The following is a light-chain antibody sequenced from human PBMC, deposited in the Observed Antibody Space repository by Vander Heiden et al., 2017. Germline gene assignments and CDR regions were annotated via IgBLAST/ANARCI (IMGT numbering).Light chain of an antibody. CDR3: QAWDSSTLG. J-gene: IGLJ2*01. Sequence: SYELTQPPSLSVSPGQAAPITCSGDQLGERFAAWEKQRPGQYPVLLIYQNDRRPSGIPERFSGSNSGNTATLTISGTQTVDDADYYCQAWDSSTLGFGGGTKVTVL. CDR2: QND. CDR1: QLGERF. V-gene: IGLV3-1*01.